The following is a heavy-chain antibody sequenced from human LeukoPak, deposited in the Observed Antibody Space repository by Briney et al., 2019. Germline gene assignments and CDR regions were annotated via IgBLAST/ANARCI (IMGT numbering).Heavy chain of an antibody. CDR3: ARSGDYVSGSSDY. D-gene: IGHD4-17*01. CDR2: IKQDGGEK. Sequence: GGSLRLSCAASGFTFSRYWMNWVRQAPGKGLEWVANIKQDGGEKYYVDSVKGRFTISRDNARNSLYLQMNSLRAEDTAVYYCARSGDYVSGSSDYWGQGTLVTVSS. J-gene: IGHJ4*02. CDR1: GFTFSRYW. V-gene: IGHV3-7*01.